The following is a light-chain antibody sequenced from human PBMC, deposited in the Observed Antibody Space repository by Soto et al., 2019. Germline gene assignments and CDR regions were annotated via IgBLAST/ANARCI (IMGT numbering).Light chain of an antibody. CDR3: EQSYATPYT. V-gene: IGKV1-39*01. Sequence: DIQMTQSPSSQSAVVGDRVTITCRASQNIGKYLNWYQQKPGKAPNLLIYAASSLQSGVPPRFSGSGSGTDFTLTISNLQPEDFATYYCEQSYATPYTFGQGTKLEIK. CDR1: QNIGKY. J-gene: IGKJ2*01. CDR2: AAS.